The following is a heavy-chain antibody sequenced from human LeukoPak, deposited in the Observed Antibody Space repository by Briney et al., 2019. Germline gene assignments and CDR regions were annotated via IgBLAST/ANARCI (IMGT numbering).Heavy chain of an antibody. Sequence: SETLSLTCTVSTGSINSYYWSWIRQPPGKRLEWIGYIDYSGSTNYNPSLKSRVTISVDTSKSQFSLQLGSVTAADTAVYYCARHIIYSKKPSFDHWGQGTLVTVSS. CDR1: TGSINSYY. V-gene: IGHV4-59*01. CDR3: ARHIIYSKKPSFDH. J-gene: IGHJ4*02. D-gene: IGHD4-11*01. CDR2: IDYSGST.